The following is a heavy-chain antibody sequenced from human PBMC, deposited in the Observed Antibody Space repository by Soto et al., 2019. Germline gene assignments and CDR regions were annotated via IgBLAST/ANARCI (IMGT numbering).Heavy chain of an antibody. CDR2: INSDGSST. D-gene: IGHD6-19*01. V-gene: IGHV3-74*01. CDR3: ARESLRSSGWYYFDY. CDR1: GFTFSSHW. J-gene: IGHJ4*02. Sequence: EVQLVESGGGLVQPGGSLRLSCAASGFTFSSHWMHWVRQAPGKGLVWVSRINSDGSSTSYADSVKGRFTISRDNAKNTLYLLMNSLRAEATAVYYCARESLRSSGWYYFDYWGQGTLVTVS.